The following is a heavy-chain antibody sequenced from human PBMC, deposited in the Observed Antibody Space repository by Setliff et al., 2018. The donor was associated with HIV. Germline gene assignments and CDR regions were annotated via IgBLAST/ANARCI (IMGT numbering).Heavy chain of an antibody. Sequence: GGSLRLSCKASGFPFGDYALSWVRQAPGKGLEWVGFIRSKAYGGTIEFAASVQGRFTISRDDSRSIAYLQMNSLKAEDTAVYYCTTDSITIFGVVIHYYYYYMDVWGKGTTVTVSS. D-gene: IGHD3-3*01. CDR1: GFPFGDYA. J-gene: IGHJ6*03. CDR2: IRSKAYGGTI. CDR3: TTDSITIFGVVIHYYYYYMDV. V-gene: IGHV3-49*04.